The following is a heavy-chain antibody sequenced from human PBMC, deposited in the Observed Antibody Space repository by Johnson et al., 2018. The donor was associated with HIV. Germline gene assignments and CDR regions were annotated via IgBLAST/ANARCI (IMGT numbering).Heavy chain of an antibody. D-gene: IGHD3-10*01. CDR3: AKNWGSYGSEIDV. Sequence: VLLLESGGGVVRPGESLRLSCAASGFTFSNAWMSWVRQAPGKGLEWVSGINWNGGSTGYADSVKGRFTISRDNSKNTLYLQMNSLRSEDTSVYYCAKNWGSYGSEIDVWGQGTMVTVSS. CDR1: GFTFSNAW. V-gene: IGHV3-20*04. J-gene: IGHJ3*01. CDR2: INWNGGST.